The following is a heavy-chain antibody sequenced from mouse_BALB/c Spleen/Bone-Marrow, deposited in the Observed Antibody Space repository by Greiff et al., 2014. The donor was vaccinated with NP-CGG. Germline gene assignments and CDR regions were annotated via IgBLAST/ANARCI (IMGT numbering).Heavy chain of an antibody. J-gene: IGHJ4*01. CDR1: GFTFSSFG. Sequence: EVKLQESGGGLVRPGGSRKVSCAASGFTFSSFGMHWVRQAPEKGLEWVAYISSGSSTIYYADTVKGRFTISRDNPKNTLFLQMTSLRSEDTAMYYCARSTMITTGYYYAMDYWGQGTSVTVSS. D-gene: IGHD2-4*01. V-gene: IGHV5-17*02. CDR3: ARSTMITTGYYYAMDY. CDR2: ISSGSSTI.